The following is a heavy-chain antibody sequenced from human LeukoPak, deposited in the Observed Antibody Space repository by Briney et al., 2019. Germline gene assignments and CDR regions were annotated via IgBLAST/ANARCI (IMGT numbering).Heavy chain of an antibody. D-gene: IGHD2-15*01. J-gene: IGHJ3*02. CDR2: FDRGRDGK. Sequence: KTGGSLRLSCAGPGFSFSDYYMAWIRQTPGKGLQRVSFFDRGRDGKAHADSVKGRFTISRDNDKNSLYLLMNSLTAEDTAVYYCAREVGSSRAFDIWGQGTMVTVSS. CDR3: AREVGSSRAFDI. V-gene: IGHV3-11*05. CDR1: GFSFSDYY.